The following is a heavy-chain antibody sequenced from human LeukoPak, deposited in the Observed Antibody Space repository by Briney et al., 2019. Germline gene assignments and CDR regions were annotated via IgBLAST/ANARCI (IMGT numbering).Heavy chain of an antibody. D-gene: IGHD6-19*01. J-gene: IGHJ4*02. CDR2: ISGSGSGI. CDR1: GFTFSRYA. Sequence: PGGSLRLSCGACGFTFSRYAMNWVRRAPGKGREWVSAISGSGSGIYYADSVKGRFTISRDNSKNTLYLQMPSLRAEDTAAYYCAKSRYSSASYASDYWGQGTLVTVSS. CDR3: AKSRYSSASYASDY. V-gene: IGHV3-23*01.